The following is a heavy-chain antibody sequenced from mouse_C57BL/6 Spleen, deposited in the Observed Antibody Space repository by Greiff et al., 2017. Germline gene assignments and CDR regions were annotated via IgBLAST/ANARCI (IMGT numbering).Heavy chain of an antibody. Sequence: VQLQQSDAELVKPGASVKISCKVSGYTFTDHTIHWLKQRPEQGLEWIGYIYPRDGSTKYNEKFKGKATLTADKSSSTTYMQLNSLTSEDSAVYFCARSGIYYYGSSGYFDVWGTGTTVTVSS. CDR1: GYTFTDHT. J-gene: IGHJ1*03. CDR2: IYPRDGST. V-gene: IGHV1-78*01. CDR3: ARSGIYYYGSSGYFDV. D-gene: IGHD1-1*01.